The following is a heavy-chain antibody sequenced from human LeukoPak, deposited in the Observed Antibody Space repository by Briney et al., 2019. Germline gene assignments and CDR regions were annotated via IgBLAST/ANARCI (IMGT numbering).Heavy chain of an antibody. CDR3: ARQKRGLLRGGWFDP. D-gene: IGHD1-26*01. J-gene: IGHJ5*02. V-gene: IGHV4-59*08. CDR1: GGSISSYC. Sequence: SETLSLTCTVSGGSISSYCWSWIRQPPGKGLEWIGYIYYSGSTNYNPSLKSRVTISVDTSKNQFSLKLSSVTAADTAVYYCARQKRGLLRGGWFDPWGQGTLVTVSS. CDR2: IYYSGST.